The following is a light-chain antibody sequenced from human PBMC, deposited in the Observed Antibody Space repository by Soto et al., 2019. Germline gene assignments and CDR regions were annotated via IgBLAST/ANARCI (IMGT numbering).Light chain of an antibody. Sequence: EIVLTQSPGTLSLSPGERATLSCRASQTIDSTYLAWYQQKVGQAPRLLIYGASTRATGIPDRFSGSGSGTDFTLTISRLEPEDFAVYYCQHYGNSPQRTCGQGTKVEIK. V-gene: IGKV3-20*01. CDR3: QHYGNSPQRT. CDR1: QTIDSTY. J-gene: IGKJ1*01. CDR2: GAS.